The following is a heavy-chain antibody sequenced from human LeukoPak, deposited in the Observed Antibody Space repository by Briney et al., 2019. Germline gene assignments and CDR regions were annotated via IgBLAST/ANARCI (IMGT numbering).Heavy chain of an antibody. CDR2: IYGSGVSI. Sequence: GGSLRLSCVASGFTFDKYVMNWVRQAPGKGLEWLATIYGSGVSISYADSVKGRFTISRDNSNNTLYLQMNSLRAEDTAMYFCAKDLGWELPAEAYWGQGILVTVSS. CDR3: AKDLGWELPAEAY. CDR1: GFTFDKYV. J-gene: IGHJ4*02. D-gene: IGHD1-26*01. V-gene: IGHV3-23*01.